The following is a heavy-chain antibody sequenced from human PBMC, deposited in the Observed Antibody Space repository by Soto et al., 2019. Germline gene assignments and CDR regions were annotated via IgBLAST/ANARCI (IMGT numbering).Heavy chain of an antibody. V-gene: IGHV4-31*03. CDR1: GVSINSAGFY. J-gene: IGHJ4*02. CDR3: ARGHSSGWYGGAYDY. Sequence: QVQLQESGPGLVQPSQTLSLTCTVSGVSINSAGFYWSWIRQQPGKGLEWIGYIYYTGNTYHNPSLQSRLTMSVDTSKTQFSLNLRSVTAADTAIYYCARGHSSGWYGGAYDYWGQGTLVTVSS. D-gene: IGHD6-13*01. CDR2: IYYTGNT.